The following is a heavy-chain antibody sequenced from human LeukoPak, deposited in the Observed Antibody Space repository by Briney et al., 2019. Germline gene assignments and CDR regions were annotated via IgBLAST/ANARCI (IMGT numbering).Heavy chain of an antibody. Sequence: ASVTVSCKASGYTFTIYGISWVRQAPGQGLEWMGWISAYNGNTNYAQKLQGRVTMTTDTSTSTAYMELRSLRSDDTAVYYCARGPRGGYRINTFDYWGQGTLVTVSS. V-gene: IGHV1-18*01. J-gene: IGHJ4*02. CDR3: ARGPRGGYRINTFDY. CDR1: GYTFTIYG. D-gene: IGHD5-12*01. CDR2: ISAYNGNT.